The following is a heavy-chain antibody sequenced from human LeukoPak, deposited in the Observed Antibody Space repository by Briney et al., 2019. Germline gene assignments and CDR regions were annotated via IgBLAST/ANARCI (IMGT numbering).Heavy chain of an antibody. CDR2: ISPSHGNT. D-gene: IGHD3-16*02. Sequence: GASVKVSCKASGYTFINYGISWVRQAPGQGLEWMGWISPSHGNTNYAQKLQGRVTMTADTSTTTAYVELGRLKYEDTAVYYCAREALGRDYWGQGTLVTVSS. J-gene: IGHJ4*02. CDR3: AREALGRDY. V-gene: IGHV1-18*01. CDR1: GYTFINYG.